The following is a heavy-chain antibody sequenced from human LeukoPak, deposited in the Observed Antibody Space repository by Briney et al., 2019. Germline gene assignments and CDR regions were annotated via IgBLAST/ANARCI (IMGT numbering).Heavy chain of an antibody. CDR1: GFTVSSNY. J-gene: IGHJ3*02. D-gene: IGHD1-26*01. V-gene: IGHV3-53*01. Sequence: GGSLRLSCAASGFTVSSNYMSWVRQAPGAGLEWVSIIYSGGSTFYADSVKGRFTISRDNSKNTLYLQMNSLRAEHTAVYYCARGGSYLSAFDIWGQGTMVTVSS. CDR2: IYSGGST. CDR3: ARGGSYLSAFDI.